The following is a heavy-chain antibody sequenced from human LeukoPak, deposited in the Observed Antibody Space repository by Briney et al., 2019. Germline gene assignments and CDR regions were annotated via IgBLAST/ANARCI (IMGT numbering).Heavy chain of an antibody. D-gene: IGHD3-10*01. V-gene: IGHV3-7*05. Sequence: PGGSLRLSYAASGFSFRSFWMTWVRQAPGKGLEWVANIRKDGSEKYSVDSVEGRFTISRDSAKNSLYLQMNSLRAEDTAVYYCARDARGDGFDIWGQGTMVTVSS. CDR1: GFSFRSFW. J-gene: IGHJ3*02. CDR3: ARDARGDGFDI. CDR2: IRKDGSEK.